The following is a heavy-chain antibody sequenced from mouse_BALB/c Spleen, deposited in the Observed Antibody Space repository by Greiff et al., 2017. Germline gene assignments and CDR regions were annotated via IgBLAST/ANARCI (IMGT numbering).Heavy chain of an antibody. Sequence: VQLQQPGAELVMPGASVKMSCKASGYTFTDYWMHWVKQRPGQGLEWIGAIDTSDSYTSYNQKFKGKATLTVDESSSTAYMELRSLTSEDSAVYYCARGGNYYAMDYWGQGTSVTVSS. CDR3: ARGGNYYAMDY. D-gene: IGHD2-1*01. J-gene: IGHJ4*01. V-gene: IGHV1-69*01. CDR2: IDTSDSYT. CDR1: GYTFTDYW.